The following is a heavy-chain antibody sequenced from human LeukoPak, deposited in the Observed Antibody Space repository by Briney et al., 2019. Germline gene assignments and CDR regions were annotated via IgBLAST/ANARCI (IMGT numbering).Heavy chain of an antibody. CDR3: ATVPNRIRRYFDWLSDPDY. CDR2: ISSSSSYI. J-gene: IGHJ4*02. D-gene: IGHD3-9*01. Sequence: PGGSLRLSCAASGFTFSSYSMNWVRQAPGKGLEWVSSISSSSSYIYYADSVKGRFTISRDNAKNSLYLQMNSLRAEDTAVYYCATVPNRIRRYFDWLSDPDYWGQGTLVTVSS. V-gene: IGHV3-21*04. CDR1: GFTFSSYS.